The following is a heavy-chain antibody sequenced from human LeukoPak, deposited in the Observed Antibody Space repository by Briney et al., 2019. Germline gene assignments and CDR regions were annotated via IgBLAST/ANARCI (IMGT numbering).Heavy chain of an antibody. V-gene: IGHV4-31*03. CDR3: ARVRARAVGNIDY. CDR2: IYYSGST. J-gene: IGHJ4*02. CDR1: GGSISSGGYY. D-gene: IGHD6-13*01. Sequence: SQTLSLTCTVSGGSISSGGYYWSWIRQHPGKGLEWIGYIYYSGSTYYNPSLKSRVTISVDTSKSQFSLKLSSVTAADTAVYYCARVRARAVGNIDYWGQGTLVTVSS.